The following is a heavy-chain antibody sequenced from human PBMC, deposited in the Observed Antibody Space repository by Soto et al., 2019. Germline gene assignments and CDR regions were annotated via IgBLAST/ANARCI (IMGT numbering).Heavy chain of an antibody. J-gene: IGHJ4*01. CDR1: GFMFSNYG. CDR3: AITNVADASFDY. D-gene: IGHD1-20*01. Sequence: QVQLVESGGGVVQPGRSLSLSCAGSGFMFSNYGMHWVRRAPGKGLEWVAFISYDGGETFYADSVKGRLTISRDNSERTLFLHMRSLKKEDTAVYDCAITNVADASFDYWGHGTLVTVSS. CDR2: ISYDGGET. V-gene: IGHV3-30*03.